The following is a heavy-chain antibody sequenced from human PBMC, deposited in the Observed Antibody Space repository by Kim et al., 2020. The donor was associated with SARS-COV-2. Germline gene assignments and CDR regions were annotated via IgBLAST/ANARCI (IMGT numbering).Heavy chain of an antibody. V-gene: IGHV4-39*01. CDR3: ARHATNGGSCYCLLDC. D-gene: IGHD2-15*01. Sequence: SETLSLTCIVSGDSISGSNFIWGWIRQPPWKGLEWIGSIYHTGNTYYNPSLKSRVTISVDTSENQFSLKLSSVTAADTAVYYCARHATNGGSCYCLLDCWGQGTLVTVSS. CDR2: IYHTGNT. CDR1: GDSISGSNFI. J-gene: IGHJ4*02.